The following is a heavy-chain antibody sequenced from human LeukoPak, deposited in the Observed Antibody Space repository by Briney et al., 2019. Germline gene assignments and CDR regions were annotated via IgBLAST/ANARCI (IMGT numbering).Heavy chain of an antibody. D-gene: IGHD2-15*01. CDR3: AREIGSAARGR. J-gene: IGHJ4*02. CDR1: EFTFDSYW. CDR2: IKEDGSEK. Sequence: GGSLRLSCVASEFTFDSYWMSGVRQAPGKGLEWVANIKEDGSEKYYVDSVKGRFTIYRDNAKNSMYLQMNSLRAEDTAVYYCAREIGSAARGRWGQGTLVTVSS. V-gene: IGHV3-7*05.